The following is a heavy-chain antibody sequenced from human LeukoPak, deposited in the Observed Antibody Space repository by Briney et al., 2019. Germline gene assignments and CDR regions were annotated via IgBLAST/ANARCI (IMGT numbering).Heavy chain of an antibody. V-gene: IGHV4-34*01. CDR2: INHSGST. J-gene: IGHJ6*03. CDR3: ARQNHSNRGNYYYMDV. D-gene: IGHD4-11*01. CDR1: GGSFTGYY. Sequence: SETLSLTCAVYGGSFTGYYWSWIRQPPGKGLEWIGEINHSGSTNYNPSLKSRVTISVDTSKNQFSLKLSSVTAADTAVYYCARQNHSNRGNYYYMDVWGKGTTVTVSS.